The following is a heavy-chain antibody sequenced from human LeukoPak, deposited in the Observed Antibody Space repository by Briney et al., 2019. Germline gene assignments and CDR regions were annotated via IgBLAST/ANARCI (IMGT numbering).Heavy chain of an antibody. J-gene: IGHJ1*01. Sequence: PGGSLRLACAASGFRFSSYAMSWVRQAPGKGLEWVSAISGSGVSTYYADSVKGRFTVSRDNSKNTLYLQMSSLRAEDTAVYYCAKEVDGASGTKIGYFQHWGQGTLVIVSS. D-gene: IGHD1-26*01. CDR3: AKEVDGASGTKIGYFQH. CDR1: GFRFSSYA. CDR2: ISGSGVST. V-gene: IGHV3-23*01.